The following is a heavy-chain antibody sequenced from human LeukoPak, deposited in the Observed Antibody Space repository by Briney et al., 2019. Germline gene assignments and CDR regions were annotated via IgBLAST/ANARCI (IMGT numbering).Heavy chain of an antibody. CDR2: ISSSGSTI. V-gene: IGHV3-11*01. CDR3: ARELITIFGVVSPYYYGMDV. Sequence: GGSLRLSCAASGFTFNNYAMTWVRQAPGKGLEWVSYISSSGSTIYYADSVKGRFTISRDNAKNSLYLQMNSLRAEDTAVYYCARELITIFGVVSPYYYGMDVWGQGTTVTVSS. D-gene: IGHD3-3*01. CDR1: GFTFNNYA. J-gene: IGHJ6*02.